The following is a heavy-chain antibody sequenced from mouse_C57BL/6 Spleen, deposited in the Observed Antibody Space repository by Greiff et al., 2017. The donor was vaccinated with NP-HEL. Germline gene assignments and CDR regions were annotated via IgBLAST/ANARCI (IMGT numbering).Heavy chain of an antibody. V-gene: IGHV1-55*01. CDR3: ARKDYYGSSYYFDV. D-gene: IGHD1-1*01. CDR2: IYPGSGST. Sequence: QVQLQQPGAELVKPGASVKMSCKASGYTFTSYWITWVKQRPGQGLEWIGDIYPGSGSTKYNEKFKSKATLTVDTSSSTAYMQLSSLTSEDSAVYYCARKDYYGSSYYFDVWGTGTTVTVSS. J-gene: IGHJ1*03. CDR1: GYTFTSYW.